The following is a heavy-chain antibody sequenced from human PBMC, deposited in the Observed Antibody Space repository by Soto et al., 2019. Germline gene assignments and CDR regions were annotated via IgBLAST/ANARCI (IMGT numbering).Heavy chain of an antibody. CDR2: ISYDGSNK. CDR3: EKDRAIAAAVHGAY. Sequence: GWSLRLSCAASGFTFSSYGMHWVRQAPGKGLEWVAVISYDGSNKYYADSVKGRFTISRDNSKNTLYLQMNSLRAEDTAVYYCEKDRAIAAAVHGAYWGQGTLVTVSS. D-gene: IGHD6-13*01. V-gene: IGHV3-30*18. CDR1: GFTFSSYG. J-gene: IGHJ4*02.